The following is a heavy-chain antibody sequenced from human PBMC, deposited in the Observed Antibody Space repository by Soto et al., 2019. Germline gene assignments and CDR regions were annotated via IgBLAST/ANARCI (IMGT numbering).Heavy chain of an antibody. CDR1: GFTFSNYW. D-gene: IGHD7-27*01. Sequence: HPGGSLRLSCAASGFTFSNYWMHWVRQAPGKGLVWVSRIKNDGSDTSYADSVRGRFTIFRDNAKNTLYLQMDSLRVDDTAVYYCARESSWAPDYWGQGTLVTVSS. J-gene: IGHJ4*02. CDR2: IKNDGSDT. CDR3: ARESSWAPDY. V-gene: IGHV3-74*01.